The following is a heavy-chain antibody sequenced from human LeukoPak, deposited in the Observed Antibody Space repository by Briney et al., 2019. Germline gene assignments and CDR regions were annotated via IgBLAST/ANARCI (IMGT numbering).Heavy chain of an antibody. Sequence: SETLSLTCTVSGGSISGYYWSWIRQPPGKGLEWIGYIYYSGSTNYNPSLKSRVTISVDTSKNQFSLKLSSVTAADTAVYYCARRAIDSSDPRYYFDYWGQGTLVTVSS. J-gene: IGHJ4*02. CDR1: GGSISGYY. CDR2: IYYSGST. V-gene: IGHV4-59*12. D-gene: IGHD3-22*01. CDR3: ARRAIDSSDPRYYFDY.